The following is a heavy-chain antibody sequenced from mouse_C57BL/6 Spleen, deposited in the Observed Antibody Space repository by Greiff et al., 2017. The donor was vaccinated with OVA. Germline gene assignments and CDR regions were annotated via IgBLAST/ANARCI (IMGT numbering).Heavy chain of an antibody. CDR3: ARHEDLPFLMDY. Sequence: VQLQQSGAELVKPGASVKLSCTASGFTFTEYTIHWVKQRSGQGLEWIGWFYPGSGSIKYNEKFKDKATLTTDKSSSTFEMKLSRLTSEDTAVYYCARHEDLPFLMDYWGQGASVTVSS. CDR2: FYPGSGSI. CDR1: GFTFTEYT. J-gene: IGHJ4*01. V-gene: IGHV1-62-2*01. D-gene: IGHD6-1*01.